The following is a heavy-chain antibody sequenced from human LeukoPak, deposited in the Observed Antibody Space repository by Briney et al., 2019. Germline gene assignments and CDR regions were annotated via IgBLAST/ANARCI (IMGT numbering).Heavy chain of an antibody. V-gene: IGHV3-7*03. CDR1: GFTFSSYW. CDR3: ARSTLVRTYYDFWSGPYYYYGMDV. CDR2: IKQDGSEK. Sequence: GGSLRLSCAAPGFTFSSYWMSWVRQAPGKGLEWVANIKQDGSEKYYVDSVKGRFTISRDNAKNSLYLQMNSLRAEDTAVYYCARSTLVRTYYDFWSGPYYYYGMDVWGQGTTVTVSS. D-gene: IGHD3-3*01. J-gene: IGHJ6*02.